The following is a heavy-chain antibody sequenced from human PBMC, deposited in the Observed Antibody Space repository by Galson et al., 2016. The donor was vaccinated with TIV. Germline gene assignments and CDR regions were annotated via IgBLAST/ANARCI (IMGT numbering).Heavy chain of an antibody. V-gene: IGHV4-59*04. CDR1: GGSISSSY. CDR2: VYYTGGT. Sequence: TLSLTCTVSGGSISSSYWSWIRQPPGKGLEWIGSVYYTGGTYYDLSLRSRVTVSLDTSNNQFFLKLSSVTAADTAVYYCTREIAGTTVHSWGQGALVTVSS. CDR3: TREIAGTTVHS. D-gene: IGHD1-7*01. J-gene: IGHJ4*02.